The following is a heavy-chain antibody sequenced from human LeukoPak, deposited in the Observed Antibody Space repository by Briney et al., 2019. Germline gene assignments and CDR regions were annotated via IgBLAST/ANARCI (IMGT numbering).Heavy chain of an antibody. D-gene: IGHD3-10*01. J-gene: IGHJ6*02. CDR3: APVGDYGSGSYPYSLDV. CDR2: ISPSGYT. Sequence: SETLSLTCTVPGGSISSYCWSWTRQPAGKGLEWIGRISPSGYTNYNPSLKSRVTMSVDTSQNQFSLKLSSVTAADTALYYCAPVGDYGSGSYPYSLDVWGQGTTVTVSS. V-gene: IGHV4-4*07. CDR1: GGSISSYC.